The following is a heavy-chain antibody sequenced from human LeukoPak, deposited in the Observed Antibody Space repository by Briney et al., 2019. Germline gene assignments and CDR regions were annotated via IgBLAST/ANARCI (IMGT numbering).Heavy chain of an antibody. Sequence: SETLSLTCIVSGGSISRYFRSWIRQPAGKGLEWIGRLYPGGSTNYNPSLKSRVAMSVDTSKSQFSLKLSSVTAADTAVYYCARQGYCSGGSCYDWFDPWGQGTLVTVSS. V-gene: IGHV4-4*07. D-gene: IGHD2-15*01. J-gene: IGHJ5*02. CDR1: GGSISRYF. CDR2: LYPGGST. CDR3: ARQGYCSGGSCYDWFDP.